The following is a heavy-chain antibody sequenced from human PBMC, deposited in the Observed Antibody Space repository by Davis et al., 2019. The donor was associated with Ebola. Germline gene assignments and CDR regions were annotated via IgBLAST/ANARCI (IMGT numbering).Heavy chain of an antibody. Sequence: GGSLRLSCAASRFTVSSNYMSWVRQAPGKGLEWVSVIYSGGSTYYADSVKGRFTISRDNSKNTLYLQMNSLRAEDTAVYYCARVFSITMVRGVIIKGDAFDIWGRGTMVTVSS. CDR3: ARVFSITMVRGVIIKGDAFDI. CDR1: RFTVSSNY. D-gene: IGHD3-10*01. J-gene: IGHJ3*02. CDR2: IYSGGST. V-gene: IGHV3-53*01.